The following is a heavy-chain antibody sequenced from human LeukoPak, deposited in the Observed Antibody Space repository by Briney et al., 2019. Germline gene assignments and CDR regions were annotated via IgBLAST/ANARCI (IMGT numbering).Heavy chain of an antibody. J-gene: IGHJ4*02. Sequence: ASVKASCKASGYTFTSYYMHWVRQAPGQGLEWMGIINPSGGSTSYAQKFQSRVTMTRDMSTSTVYMELSSLRSEDTAVYYCARGPHYYDSSGYYPEYYFDYWGQGTLVTVSS. CDR2: INPSGGST. D-gene: IGHD3-22*01. CDR1: GYTFTSYY. V-gene: IGHV1-46*01. CDR3: ARGPHYYDSSGYYPEYYFDY.